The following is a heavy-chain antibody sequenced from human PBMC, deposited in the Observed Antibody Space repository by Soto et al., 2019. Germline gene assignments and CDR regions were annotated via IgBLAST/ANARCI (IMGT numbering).Heavy chain of an antibody. Sequence: EVQLLESGGGLVQPGGSLRLSCAASGFTFSSYAMSWVRQAPGKGLEWVSAISGSGVNTDYADYVKGRFTMSRDNSRNALHFAMNGLRPEDTAVYYCVLCSTNCFRYYFDYWGQGTLVNVSS. CDR2: ISGSGVNT. V-gene: IGHV3-23*01. D-gene: IGHD2-2*01. CDR1: GFTFSSYA. CDR3: VLCSTNCFRYYFDY. J-gene: IGHJ4*02.